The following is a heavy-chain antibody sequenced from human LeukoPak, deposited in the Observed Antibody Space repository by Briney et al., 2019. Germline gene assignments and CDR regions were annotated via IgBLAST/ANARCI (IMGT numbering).Heavy chain of an antibody. CDR3: ARAISGSCHPRPFDY. CDR1: GDSISSGGYY. J-gene: IGHJ4*02. CDR2: IYHSGSA. Sequence: SETLSLTCTVSGDSISSGGYYWSWIQQPPGKGLEWIGYIYHSGSAYYNPSLKSRVTISIDRSKNQFSLKLSSVTAADTAVYYCARAISGSCHPRPFDYWGQGTLVTVSS. D-gene: IGHD1-26*01. V-gene: IGHV4-30-2*01.